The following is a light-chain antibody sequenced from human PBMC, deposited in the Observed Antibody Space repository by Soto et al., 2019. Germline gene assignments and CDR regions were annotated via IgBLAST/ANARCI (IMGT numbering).Light chain of an antibody. CDR3: QTYDSRLDGSV. Sequence: QSVLTQPPSVSGAPGHRVTISCTGTYTNIGEGYQVHWYQQLPGAAPKLLISGNTNRPSGVPERFSASKSGTSASLAISGLQPEDEADYYCQTYDSRLDGSVFGGGTKLTVL. CDR2: GNT. CDR1: YTNIGEGYQ. J-gene: IGLJ3*02. V-gene: IGLV1-40*01.